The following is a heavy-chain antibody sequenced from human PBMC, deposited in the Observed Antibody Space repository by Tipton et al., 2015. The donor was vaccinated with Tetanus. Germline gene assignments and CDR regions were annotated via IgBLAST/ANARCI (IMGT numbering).Heavy chain of an antibody. V-gene: IGHV4-39*07. CDR2: IYYSGST. CDR1: GDSITSSHYY. Sequence: TLSLTCTVSGDSITSSHYYWGWVRQPPGKGLEWIGSIYYSGSTNYNSSLKSRVTISVDTSKNQFSLKLSSVTAADTAVYYCARGYNGYDILTAYPHYFDSWGQGTLVTVSS. J-gene: IGHJ4*02. CDR3: ARGYNGYDILTAYPHYFDS. D-gene: IGHD3-9*01.